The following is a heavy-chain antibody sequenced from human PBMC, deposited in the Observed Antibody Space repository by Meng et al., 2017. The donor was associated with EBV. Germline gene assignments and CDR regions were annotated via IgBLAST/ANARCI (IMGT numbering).Heavy chain of an antibody. Sequence: GGSGGGLGQRGGSLKLSCGASGFSFRDSAMHWGRQASGKGLEWVGRVETKTSKYATAYAASVKGRFSVSRDDSKNMVFLEMNSLKTEDTARYYCWGDLNYGSYWGQGTLVTVSS. D-gene: IGHD3-16*01. CDR2: VETKTSKYAT. J-gene: IGHJ4*02. CDR1: GFSFRDSA. CDR3: WGDLNYGSY. V-gene: IGHV3-73*01.